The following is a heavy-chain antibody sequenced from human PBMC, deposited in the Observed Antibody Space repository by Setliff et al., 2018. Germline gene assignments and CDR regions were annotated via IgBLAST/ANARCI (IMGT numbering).Heavy chain of an antibody. V-gene: IGHV4-59*01. D-gene: IGHD3-3*01. CDR3: ARAYTPWSGYYTPYYFDY. Sequence: SETLSLTCSVSGGSINRDYWSWIRQPPGKGLEWIGHIYYSGSTNYNPSLKSRVTISLDSSKTQFSLNLRSVTTTDTAVYFCARAYTPWSGYYTPYYFDYWGQGTLVTVSS. CDR2: IYYSGST. CDR1: GGSINRDY. J-gene: IGHJ4*02.